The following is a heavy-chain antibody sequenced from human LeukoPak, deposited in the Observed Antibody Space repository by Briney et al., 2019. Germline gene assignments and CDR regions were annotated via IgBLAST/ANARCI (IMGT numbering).Heavy chain of an antibody. CDR3: AIHGIAVAGTEY. J-gene: IGHJ4*02. CDR1: GFTFSSYA. CDR2: ISGSGGST. V-gene: IGHV3-23*01. D-gene: IGHD6-19*01. Sequence: GGSLRLSCAASGFTFSSYAMSWLRQAPGQGLEWVSAISGSGGSTYYADSVKGRFTISRDTSKNTLYLQMNSLRATATSISSCAIHGIAVAGTEYWGQGTLVTVSS.